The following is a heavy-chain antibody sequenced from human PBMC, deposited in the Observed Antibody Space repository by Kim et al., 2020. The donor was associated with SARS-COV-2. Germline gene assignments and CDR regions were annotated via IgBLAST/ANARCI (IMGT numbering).Heavy chain of an antibody. CDR1: GYTFTSYA. CDR3: ARDPSLWFGELLFTYGAGNGAGNYYYGMDV. Sequence: ASVKVSCKASGYTFTSYAMNWVRQAPGQGLEWMGWINTNTGNPTYAQGFTGRFVFSLDTSVSTAYLQISSLKAEDTAVYYCARDPSLWFGELLFTYGAGNGAGNYYYGMDVWGQGTTVTVSS. CDR2: INTNTGNP. J-gene: IGHJ6*02. D-gene: IGHD3-10*01. V-gene: IGHV7-4-1*02.